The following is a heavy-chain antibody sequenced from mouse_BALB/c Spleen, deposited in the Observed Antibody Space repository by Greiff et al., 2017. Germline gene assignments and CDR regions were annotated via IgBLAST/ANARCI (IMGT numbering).Heavy chain of an antibody. D-gene: IGHD2-5*01. CDR2: INPSTGYT. CDR1: GYTFTSYW. Sequence: QVQLQQSGAELAKPGASVKMSCKASGYTFTSYWMHWVKQRPGQGLEWIGYINPSTGYTEYNQKFKDKATLTADKSSSTAYMQLSSLTSEDSAVYYCARLGSNYVYYAMDYWGQGTSVTVSS. V-gene: IGHV1-7*01. J-gene: IGHJ4*01. CDR3: ARLGSNYVYYAMDY.